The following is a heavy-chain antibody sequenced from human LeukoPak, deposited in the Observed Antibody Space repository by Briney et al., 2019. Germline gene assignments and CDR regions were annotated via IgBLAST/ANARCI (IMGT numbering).Heavy chain of an antibody. J-gene: IGHJ4*02. D-gene: IGHD3-16*02. CDR2: FDPEDGET. Sequence: ASVKVSCQVSGYTLTELSMHWVRQAPGKGLEWIGGFDPEDGETIYAQKFQGRVTMTEDTSTDTAYMELSSLRSEDTAVYYCARVTGVWGSYRYTLDYWGRGTLVTVSS. CDR3: ARVTGVWGSYRYTLDY. CDR1: GYTLTELS. V-gene: IGHV1-24*01.